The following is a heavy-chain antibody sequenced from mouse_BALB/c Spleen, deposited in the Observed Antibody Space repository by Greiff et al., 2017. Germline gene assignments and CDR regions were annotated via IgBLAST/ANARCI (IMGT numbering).Heavy chain of an antibody. Sequence: EVQVVESGGGLVQPGGSRKLSCAASGFTFSSFGMHWVRQDPEKGLEWVAYISSGSSTIYYADTVKGRFTISRDNPKNTLFLQMTSLRSEDTAMYYCARSSNYYAMDYWGQGTSVTVSS. CDR1: GFTFSSFG. J-gene: IGHJ4*01. CDR2: ISSGSSTI. V-gene: IGHV5-17*02. CDR3: ARSSNYYAMDY.